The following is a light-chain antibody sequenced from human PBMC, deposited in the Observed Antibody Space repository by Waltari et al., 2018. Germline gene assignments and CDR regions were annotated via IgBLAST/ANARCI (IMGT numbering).Light chain of an antibody. CDR3: SSYSSSSTLAVV. V-gene: IGLV2-14*03. Sequence: QSALTQPASVSGSPGQSITIPCTGTSSDVGASDYVSWYQQHPGKAPKLIIYDVSDRPSGVSDRFSGSKSVNTASLTISGLQAEDEGYYYCSSYSSSSTLAVVFGGGTKLTVL. CDR2: DVS. J-gene: IGLJ3*02. CDR1: SSDVGASDY.